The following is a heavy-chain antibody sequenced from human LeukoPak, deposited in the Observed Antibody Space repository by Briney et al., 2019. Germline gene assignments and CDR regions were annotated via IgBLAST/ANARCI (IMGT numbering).Heavy chain of an antibody. CDR2: INPNSGGT. V-gene: IGHV1-2*06. CDR1: GYTFTGYY. D-gene: IGHD5-24*01. CDR3: ARTLDGYNYDY. Sequence: GASVKVSCKASGYTFTGYYMHWVRQAPGQGLEWMGRINPNSGGTNYAQKFQGRVTMTRDTSISTAHMELSRLRSDDTAVYYCARTLDGYNYDYWGQGTLVTVSS. J-gene: IGHJ4*02.